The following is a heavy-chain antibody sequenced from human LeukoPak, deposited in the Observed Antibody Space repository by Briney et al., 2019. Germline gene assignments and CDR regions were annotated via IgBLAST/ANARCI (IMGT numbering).Heavy chain of an antibody. J-gene: IGHJ4*02. CDR1: GFSFSSYT. CDR2: IKPDGSDL. V-gene: IGHV3-7*01. D-gene: IGHD3-10*01. CDR3: ARGGASVEF. Sequence: GGSLRLSCVASGFSFSSYTMSWGRQAPGKGLEWVANIKPDGSDLHYVDSVKGRFTISRDNAHNSLYLQMNSLRAEDTAVYYCARGGASVEFWGQGTLVTVSS.